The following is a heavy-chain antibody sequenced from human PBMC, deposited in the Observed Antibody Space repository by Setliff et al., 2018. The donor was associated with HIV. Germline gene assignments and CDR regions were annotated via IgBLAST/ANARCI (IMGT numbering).Heavy chain of an antibody. CDR3: AKDRGDSDY. CDR1: GGTFSSYA. D-gene: IGHD3-10*01. J-gene: IGHJ4*02. Sequence: GASVKVSCKASGGTFSSYAISWVRQAPGQGLEWMGGIIPIFGTAKYADSVEGRFTISRDNSKSTLYLQMSSLRVEDTAVYYCAKDRGDSDYWGQGTLVTVSS. CDR2: IIPIFGTA. V-gene: IGHV1-69*05.